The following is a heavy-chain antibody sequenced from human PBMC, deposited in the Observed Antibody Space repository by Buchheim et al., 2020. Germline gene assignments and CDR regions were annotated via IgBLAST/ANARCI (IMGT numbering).Heavy chain of an antibody. CDR1: GGSFSGYY. CDR3: ARGRGIAVAGTRVYNWFDP. CDR2: INHSGST. D-gene: IGHD6-19*01. J-gene: IGHJ5*02. Sequence: QVQLQQWGAGLLKPSETLSLTCAVYGGSFSGYYWSWIRQPPGKGLEWIGEINHSGSTNYNPSLKSRVTISVDTSKNQFSLKLSSVTAADTAVYYCARGRGIAVAGTRVYNWFDPWGQGTL. V-gene: IGHV4-34*01.